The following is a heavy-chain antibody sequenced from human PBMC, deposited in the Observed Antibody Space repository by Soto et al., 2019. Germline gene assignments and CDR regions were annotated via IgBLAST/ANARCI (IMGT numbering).Heavy chain of an antibody. D-gene: IGHD3-10*01. V-gene: IGHV1-2*04. J-gene: IGHJ6*02. CDR1: GYTFTGYY. Sequence: ASVKVSCKASGYTFTGYYMHWVRQAPGQGLEWMGWINPNSGGTNYAQKFQGWVTMTRDTSISTAYMELSRLRSDDTAVYYCARVTYGSGNYYGMDVWGQGTTVTVSS. CDR2: INPNSGGT. CDR3: ARVTYGSGNYYGMDV.